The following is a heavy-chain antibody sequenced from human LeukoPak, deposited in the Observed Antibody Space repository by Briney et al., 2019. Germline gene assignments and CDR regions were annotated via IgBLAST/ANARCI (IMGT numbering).Heavy chain of an antibody. V-gene: IGHV4-34*01. D-gene: IGHD5-24*01. J-gene: IGHJ4*02. Sequence: PSETLSLTCAVYGGSFSGYYWTWIRQPPGKGLEWIGEINHSGTTNYNPSLKSRVTISVDTSKNQFSLKLTSVTAADTAVYYCARGEVGDGYNYFCFYFWGQGTLVSVSS. CDR2: INHSGTT. CDR3: ARGEVGDGYNYFCFYF. CDR1: GGSFSGYY.